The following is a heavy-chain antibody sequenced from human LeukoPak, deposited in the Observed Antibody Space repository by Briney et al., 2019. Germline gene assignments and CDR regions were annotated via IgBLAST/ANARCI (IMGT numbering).Heavy chain of an antibody. Sequence: SETLSLTCTVSGGSISSSSYYWGWIRQPPGKGLEWIGSIYYSGSTYYNPSLKSRVTISVDTSKNQFSLKLSSVTAADTAVYYCARDPRPNYYYGMDVWGQGTTVTVSS. CDR3: ARDPRPNYYYGMDV. V-gene: IGHV4-39*02. J-gene: IGHJ6*02. D-gene: IGHD6-6*01. CDR1: GGSISSSSYY. CDR2: IYYSGST.